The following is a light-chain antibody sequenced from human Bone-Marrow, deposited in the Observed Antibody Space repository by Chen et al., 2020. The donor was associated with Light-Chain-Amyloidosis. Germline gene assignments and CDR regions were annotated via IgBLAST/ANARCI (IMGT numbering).Light chain of an antibody. CDR1: SSDVGGDNH. V-gene: IGLV2-14*01. CDR3: SSYTITNTLV. CDR2: EVT. J-gene: IGLJ1*01. Sequence: QSALTQPASASGSPGPSITISCPGTSSDVGGDNHVSWYQQHPDKAPKLMIYEVTNRPSWVPDRFSGSKSDNTASLTISGLQTEDEADYFCSSYTITNTLVFGSGTRVTVL.